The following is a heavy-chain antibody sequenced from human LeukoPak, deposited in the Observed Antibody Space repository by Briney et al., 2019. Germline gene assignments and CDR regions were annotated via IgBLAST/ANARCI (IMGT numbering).Heavy chain of an antibody. CDR3: AREPPYYDYVWGSYRYTRMYYFDY. V-gene: IGHV1-69*05. CDR2: IIPIFGTA. J-gene: IGHJ4*02. D-gene: IGHD3-16*02. CDR1: GGTFSSYA. Sequence: GSSVKVSCKASGGTFSSYAISWVRQAPGQGLEWMGRIIPIFGTANYAQKFQGRVTITTDESTSTAYMELSSLRSEDTAVYYCAREPPYYDYVWGSYRYTRMYYFDYWGQGTLVAVSS.